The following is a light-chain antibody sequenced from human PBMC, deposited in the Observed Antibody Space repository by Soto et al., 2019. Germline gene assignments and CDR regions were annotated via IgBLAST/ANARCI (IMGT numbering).Light chain of an antibody. CDR3: CSYAGNYPK. CDR2: DVN. Sequence: QSVLTQPRSVSGSPGQSVTISCTGSSSDVGAYNFVSWYQRYPAKAPKLMIYDVNKRPSGVPDRFSGSKSGYTASLTISGLQAEDEADYYCCSYAGNYPKFGGGTQLTVL. J-gene: IGLJ3*02. V-gene: IGLV2-11*01. CDR1: SSDVGAYNF.